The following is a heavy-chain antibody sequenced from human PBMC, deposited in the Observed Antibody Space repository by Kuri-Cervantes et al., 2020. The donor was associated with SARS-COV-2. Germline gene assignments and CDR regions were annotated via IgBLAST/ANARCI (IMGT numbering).Heavy chain of an antibody. CDR1: GGSFSSYA. V-gene: IGHV3-23*01. J-gene: IGHJ3*02. CDR2: ISGSGGST. Sequence: SCKTSGGSFSSYAMSWVRQAPGKGLEWVSAISGSGGSTYYADSVKGRFTISRDNSKNTLYLQMNSLRAEDTAVYYCAKGPVGATGAFDIWGQGTMVTVSS. CDR3: AKGPVGATGAFDI. D-gene: IGHD1-26*01.